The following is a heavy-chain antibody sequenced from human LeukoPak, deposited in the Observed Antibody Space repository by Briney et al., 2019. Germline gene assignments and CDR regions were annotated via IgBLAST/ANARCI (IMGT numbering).Heavy chain of an antibody. CDR1: GFTFGSYA. J-gene: IGHJ4*02. CDR3: AKNYYDGTGYYLYYFDY. V-gene: IGHV3-23*01. Sequence: GGSLRLSCAASGFTFGSYAMSWVRQAPGKGLEWVSAISGSGGSTYYADSVKGRFTISRDNSKNTLFLQMNSLRAEDTAVYYCAKNYYDGTGYYLYYFDYWGQGTLVTVSS. D-gene: IGHD3-22*01. CDR2: ISGSGGST.